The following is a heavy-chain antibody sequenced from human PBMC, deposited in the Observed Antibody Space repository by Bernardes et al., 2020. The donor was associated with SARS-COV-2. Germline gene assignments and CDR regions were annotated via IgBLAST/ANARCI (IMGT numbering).Heavy chain of an antibody. J-gene: IGHJ4*02. CDR1: GFTFSSSA. Sequence: GILRLSCTASGFTFSSSAMHWVRQAPGKGPEWVAVISNDGSIKYYTDSVKGRFTISRDNSKNTLYLLMNSLRTDDTAVYYCTRGLELELITWFDYWGQGTLVTVSS. V-gene: IGHV3-30-3*01. CDR3: TRGLELELITWFDY. D-gene: IGHD1-7*01. CDR2: ISNDGSIK.